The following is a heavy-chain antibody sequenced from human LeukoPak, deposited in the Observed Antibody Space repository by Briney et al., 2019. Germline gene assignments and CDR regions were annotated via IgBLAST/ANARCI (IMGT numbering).Heavy chain of an antibody. J-gene: IGHJ6*03. CDR1: GFAFSSSW. CDR3: ARRAPGYCITTSCPDTYYYYYYMDV. Sequence: GGSLRLSCAASGFAFSSSWMSWVRQAPGKGLEWVANIKQDGSETNFLDSLKGRFTVSRDNAKNSVYLQMNNLRAEDTAVYYCARRAPGYCITTSCPDTYYYYYYMDVWGKGTTVTVSS. CDR2: IKQDGSET. D-gene: IGHD2-2*01. V-gene: IGHV3-7*01.